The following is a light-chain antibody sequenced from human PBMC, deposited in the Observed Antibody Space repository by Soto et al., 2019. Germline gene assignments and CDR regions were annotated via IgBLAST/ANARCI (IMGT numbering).Light chain of an antibody. CDR1: QSISNE. V-gene: IGKV1-5*03. J-gene: IGKJ1*01. Sequence: DILLTQSLSTLHGSVGVRVTFACRASQSISNELAWYQQKAGKAPKFLIYKASTLKSGVPSRFSGSGSGTEFTLTISSLQPDDFATYYRQHYNSYSEAFGQGTKVDI. CDR2: KAS. CDR3: QHYNSYSEA.